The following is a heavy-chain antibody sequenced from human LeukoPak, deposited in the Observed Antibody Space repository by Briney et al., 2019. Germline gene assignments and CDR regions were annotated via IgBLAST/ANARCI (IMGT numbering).Heavy chain of an antibody. Sequence: SGTLSLTCTVSGGSISSYYWSWIRQPPGKGLEWIGYIYYSGSTNYNPSLKSRVTISVDTSKNQFSLKLSSVTAADTAVYYCAREKSSSWSQRRYYYYGMDVWGQGTTVTVSS. V-gene: IGHV4-59*01. CDR1: GGSISSYY. J-gene: IGHJ6*02. CDR3: AREKSSSWSQRRYYYYGMDV. D-gene: IGHD6-13*01. CDR2: IYYSGST.